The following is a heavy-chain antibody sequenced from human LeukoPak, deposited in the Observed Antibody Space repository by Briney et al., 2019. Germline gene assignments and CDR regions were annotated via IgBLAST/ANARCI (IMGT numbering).Heavy chain of an antibody. V-gene: IGHV3-21*01. D-gene: IGHD4-17*01. Sequence: PGGSLRLSCAASGFTFSSYAMSWVRQAPGKGLEWVSSISSSSYIYYADSVKGRFTISRDNAKNSLYLQMNSLRAEDTAVYYCARDTVTTFNFDYWGQGTLVTVSS. J-gene: IGHJ4*02. CDR2: ISSSSYI. CDR1: GFTFSSYA. CDR3: ARDTVTTFNFDY.